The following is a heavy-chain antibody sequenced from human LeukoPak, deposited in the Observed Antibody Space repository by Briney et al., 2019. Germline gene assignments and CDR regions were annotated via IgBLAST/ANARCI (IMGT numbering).Heavy chain of an antibody. J-gene: IGHJ4*02. CDR1: GDSIRSPNW. CDR2: IYHSGSA. D-gene: IGHD5-18*01. Sequence: PSETLSLTCTVSGDSIRSPNWWSWVRQPPGKGLQWIGEIYHSGSASYNPSLKSRVTIAVDMSRNQFSLKLTSLIAADTAVYYCARVVDTAPYYFDYWGQGILVTVSS. CDR3: ARVVDTAPYYFDY. V-gene: IGHV4-4*02.